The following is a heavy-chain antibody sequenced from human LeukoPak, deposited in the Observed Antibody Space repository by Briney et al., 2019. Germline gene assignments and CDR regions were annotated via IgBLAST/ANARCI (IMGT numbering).Heavy chain of an antibody. CDR2: INPNSGGT. CDR3: ARGDVTTVRRGWFDP. J-gene: IGHJ5*02. CDR1: GYTFTGYY. D-gene: IGHD4-4*01. Sequence: ASVKVSCKASGYTFTGYYMHWVRQAPGQGLEWMGWINPNSGGTNYAQKFQGRVTMTRDTSISTAYMELSRLRSDDTAVYYCARGDVTTVRRGWFDPWGQGTLVTVSS. V-gene: IGHV1-2*02.